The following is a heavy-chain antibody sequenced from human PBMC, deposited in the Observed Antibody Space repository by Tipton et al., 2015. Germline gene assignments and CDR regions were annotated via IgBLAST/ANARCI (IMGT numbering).Heavy chain of an antibody. CDR3: ARDMRNFFDSSGSYHYGMDV. J-gene: IGHJ6*02. D-gene: IGHD3-22*01. V-gene: IGHV3-23*01. CDR2: ISGGGEST. CDR1: GFSFGTYA. Sequence: SLRLSCSASGFSFGTYAMNWVRQAPGKGLEWVSGISGGGESTRYANSVKGRFTISRDNSKNTLFLQMNSLRAEDTAVYYCARDMRNFFDSSGSYHYGMDVWGQGTTVTVSS.